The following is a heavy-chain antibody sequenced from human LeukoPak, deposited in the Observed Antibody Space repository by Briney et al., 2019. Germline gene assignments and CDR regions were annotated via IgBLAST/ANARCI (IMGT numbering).Heavy chain of an antibody. V-gene: IGHV3-66*01. CDR2: IYSGGST. Sequence: GGSLRLSCAASGFTVSSNYMSWVRQAPGKGLEWVSVIYSGGSTYYADSVKGRFTISRDNSKNTLYLQMNSLRAEDTAVYYCARGRGYYGSGSYYRLDYWGQGTLVTVSS. J-gene: IGHJ4*02. CDR1: GFTVSSNY. D-gene: IGHD3-10*01. CDR3: ARGRGYYGSGSYYRLDY.